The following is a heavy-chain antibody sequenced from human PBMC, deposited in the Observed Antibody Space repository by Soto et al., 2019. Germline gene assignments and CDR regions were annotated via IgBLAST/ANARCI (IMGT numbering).Heavy chain of an antibody. D-gene: IGHD4-4*01. J-gene: IGHJ6*02. CDR1: GFTFSSYP. CDR2: ISGSGIST. V-gene: IGHV3-23*01. Sequence: SLILSCAASGFTFSSYPMSWVRQAPGKGLEWVSGISGSGISTYYTGSVKGRFTISRDNSKNTVFLQMNSLRDEDTAVYYCVKPPVITASYYYYDMDVWGQGTTVTVSS. CDR3: VKPPVITASYYYYDMDV.